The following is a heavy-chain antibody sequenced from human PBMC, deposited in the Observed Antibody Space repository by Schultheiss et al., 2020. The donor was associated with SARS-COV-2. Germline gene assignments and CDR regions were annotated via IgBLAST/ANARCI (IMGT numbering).Heavy chain of an antibody. CDR2: ISYDGSNK. Sequence: GESLKISCAASGFTFSSYAMHWVRQAPGKGLEWVAVISYDGSNKYYADSVKGRFTISRDNSKNTLYLQMNSLRAEDTAVYYCAKDRQLLSSALFDYWGQGTLVTVSS. CDR1: GFTFSSYA. D-gene: IGHD2-2*01. CDR3: AKDRQLLSSALFDY. V-gene: IGHV3-30*04. J-gene: IGHJ4*02.